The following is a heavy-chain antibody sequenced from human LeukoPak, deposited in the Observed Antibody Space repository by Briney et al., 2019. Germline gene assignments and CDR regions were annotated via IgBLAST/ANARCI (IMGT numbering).Heavy chain of an antibody. J-gene: IGHJ4*02. CDR2: IKQDGSEK. D-gene: IGHD2-2*01. CDR3: ARERCSSASCFPDY. CDR1: GFTFSNYW. Sequence: GGSLRLFCAASGFTFSNYWMTWVRQAPGKGLECVANIKQDGSEKYYVDSVKGRFTISRDNAKNSLYLQMNSLRAEDTAFYYCARERCSSASCFPDYWGQGTLVTVSS. V-gene: IGHV3-7*01.